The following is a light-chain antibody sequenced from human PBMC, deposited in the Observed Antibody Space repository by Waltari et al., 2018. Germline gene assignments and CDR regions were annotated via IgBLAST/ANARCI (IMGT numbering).Light chain of an antibody. V-gene: IGLV3-21*04. CDR2: YDS. CDR3: QVWDDTTNSGV. CDR1: NIESKS. Sequence: YVVTQPPSVSVAPGKTATLTCGGENIESKSVTWYQQKPCQAPILVIFYDSDRPSGIPERFSGSNSGNTATLTISWVEAGDEADYHCQVWDDTTNSGVFGGGTRLTVL. J-gene: IGLJ3*02.